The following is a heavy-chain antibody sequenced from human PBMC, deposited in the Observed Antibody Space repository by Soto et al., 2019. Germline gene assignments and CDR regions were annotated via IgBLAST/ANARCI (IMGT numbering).Heavy chain of an antibody. D-gene: IGHD4-17*01. CDR3: ARDRGPTVTTSWFDP. J-gene: IGHJ5*02. Sequence: QVQLVQSGAEVRKPGASVKVSCKASGYSFTGHAIHWVRQAPGQRLEWMGWINADNGDTEFSQKFKGRVTFTRDTSASTVYMELTRLRSEDTGVYYCARDRGPTVTTSWFDPWGQGALVTVSS. V-gene: IGHV1-3*01. CDR1: GYSFTGHA. CDR2: INADNGDT.